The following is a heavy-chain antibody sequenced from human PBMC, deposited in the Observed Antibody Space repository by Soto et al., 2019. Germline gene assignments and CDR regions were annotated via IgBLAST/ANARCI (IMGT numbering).Heavy chain of an antibody. CDR3: ARGIAAAHDAFDI. CDR2: IYSGGST. Sequence: GGSLRLSCAASGFTVSSNYMSWVRQAPGKGLEWVSVIYSGGSTYYADSVKGRFTISRDNSKNTLYLQMNSLRAEDTAVYYCARGIAAAHDAFDIWGQGTMVTVSS. V-gene: IGHV3-66*01. J-gene: IGHJ3*02. D-gene: IGHD6-13*01. CDR1: GFTVSSNY.